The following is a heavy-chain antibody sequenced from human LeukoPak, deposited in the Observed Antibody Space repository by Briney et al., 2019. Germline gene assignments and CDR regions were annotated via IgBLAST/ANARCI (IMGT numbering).Heavy chain of an antibody. V-gene: IGHV1-2*02. CDR3: ARDNSVGDNAWWFDP. J-gene: IGHJ5*02. Sequence: GPVKVSCKASEYTFTSYYMHWVRQAPGQGLEWVGWINPNSGGTSYAQKFQGRVTMTRDMSTSTDYMELSSLRSEDTAIYYCARDNSVGDNAWWFDPWGQGTLVTVSS. D-gene: IGHD1-26*01. CDR2: INPNSGGT. CDR1: EYTFTSYY.